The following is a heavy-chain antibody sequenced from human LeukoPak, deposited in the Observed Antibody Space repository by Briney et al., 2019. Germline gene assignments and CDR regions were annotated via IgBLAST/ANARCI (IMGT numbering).Heavy chain of an antibody. CDR3: ARDHCGGDCDYYYMDV. CDR2: IYYSGST. Sequence: SETLSLTCTVSGGFISSSSSYYWGWIRQPPGKGLEWIGSIYYSGSTYYNPSLKSRVTISVDTSKNQFSLKLSSVTAADTAVYYCARDHCGGDCDYYYMDVWGKGTTVTVSS. CDR1: GGFISSSSSYY. D-gene: IGHD2-21*02. V-gene: IGHV4-39*07. J-gene: IGHJ6*03.